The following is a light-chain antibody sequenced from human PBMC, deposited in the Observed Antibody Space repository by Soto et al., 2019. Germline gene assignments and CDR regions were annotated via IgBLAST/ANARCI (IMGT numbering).Light chain of an antibody. CDR1: SSNIGSNT. Sequence: QSALTQPPSASGTPGQRVTISCSGSSSNIGSNTVNWYQQLPGTAPKLLIYSNNQRPSGVPDRFSGSKSGTSASLAISGLQSEDEADYDCAAWDDSLNGRYVFGTGTKVTVL. J-gene: IGLJ1*01. CDR3: AAWDDSLNGRYV. V-gene: IGLV1-44*01. CDR2: SNN.